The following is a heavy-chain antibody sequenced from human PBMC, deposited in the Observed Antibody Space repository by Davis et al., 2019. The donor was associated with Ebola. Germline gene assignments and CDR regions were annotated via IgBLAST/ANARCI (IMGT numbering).Heavy chain of an antibody. CDR2: ISGSSSTI. Sequence: GESLMTSCASSGFFISTYSINWVRQAAWAGLEWVSYISGSSSTIYYADSVKGRFTISRDNAKNSLYLQMNSLRDEDTAVYYYASRHDYWGQGTLVTVSS. CDR1: GFFISTYS. CDR3: ASRHDY. V-gene: IGHV3-48*02. J-gene: IGHJ4*02.